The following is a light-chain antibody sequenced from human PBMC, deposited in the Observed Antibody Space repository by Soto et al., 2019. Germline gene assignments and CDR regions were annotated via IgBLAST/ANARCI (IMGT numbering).Light chain of an antibody. CDR2: GAS. J-gene: IGKJ1*01. CDR3: QQYNNWPRT. Sequence: EIVMTQSPATLSVSPGERATLSCRASQSVSNNLAWYQQKPGQAPRLLIYGASTRATGIPARFSGSGSGTEFTLTISSLQSEDFAVYYCQQYNNWPRTFGQGNKGDIK. V-gene: IGKV3-15*01. CDR1: QSVSNN.